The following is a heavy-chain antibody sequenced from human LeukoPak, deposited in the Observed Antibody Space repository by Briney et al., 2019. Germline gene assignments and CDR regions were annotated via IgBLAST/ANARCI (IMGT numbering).Heavy chain of an antibody. CDR1: GYTFTGYY. D-gene: IGHD6-19*01. V-gene: IGHV1-2*02. CDR3: ARGGPWLVPFDY. J-gene: IGHJ4*02. CDR2: INPNGGGT. Sequence: ASVKVSCKASGYTFTGYYMHWVRQAPGQGLEWMGWINPNGGGTNYAQKFQGRVTMTRDTSISTAYMELSRLRSDDTAVYYCARGGPWLVPFDYWGQGTLVTVSS.